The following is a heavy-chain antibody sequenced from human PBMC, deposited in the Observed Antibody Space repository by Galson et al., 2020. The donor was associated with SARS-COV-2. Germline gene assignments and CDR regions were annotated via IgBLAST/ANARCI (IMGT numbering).Heavy chain of an antibody. J-gene: IGHJ6*01. CDR1: GYTFSDKH. CDR3: VEDGQKI. Sequence: ASVKVSCKASGYTFSDKHMHWVRQAPGKRLEWMGWINHNTGGPNFGQKFQGRVTLTTDESTTTTYMELHSLRSDDTAVYYCVEDGQKIWGPGTTVTVS. V-gene: IGHV1-2*02. CDR2: INHNTGGP.